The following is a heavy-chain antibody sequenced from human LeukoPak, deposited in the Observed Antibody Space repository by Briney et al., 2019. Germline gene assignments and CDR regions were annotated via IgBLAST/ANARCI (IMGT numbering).Heavy chain of an antibody. V-gene: IGHV1-2*02. Sequence: ASVKVSCKASGYTFTGYYMHWVRQAPGQGLEWMGWINPNSGGTNYAQKFQGRVTMTRDTSISTAYMELSRLRSNDTAVYYCARDAGAFYYYDSSGYHPCAYWGQGTLVTVSS. CDR1: GYTFTGYY. J-gene: IGHJ4*02. D-gene: IGHD3-22*01. CDR3: ARDAGAFYYYDSSGYHPCAY. CDR2: INPNSGGT.